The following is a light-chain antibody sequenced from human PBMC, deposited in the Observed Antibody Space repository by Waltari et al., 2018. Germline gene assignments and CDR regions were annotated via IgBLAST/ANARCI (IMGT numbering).Light chain of an antibody. V-gene: IGKV1-39*01. CDR2: AAS. CDR3: QHSSTTPT. Sequence: DIQMTQSPSSLSASVGDRVTITCRASQSIRSSLNWYQKKPGKATKLLIYAASSLPSGVPSRFSSSGSRTDFSLTISSLQLEDFATYYCQHSSTTPTFGQGTRLESK. J-gene: IGKJ5*01. CDR1: QSIRSS.